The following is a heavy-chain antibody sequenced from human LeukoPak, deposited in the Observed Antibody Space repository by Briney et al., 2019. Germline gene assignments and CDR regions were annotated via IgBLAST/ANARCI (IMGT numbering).Heavy chain of an antibody. CDR3: ARGGHHVVRHFDY. D-gene: IGHD1-14*01. CDR1: GGFISSYY. V-gene: IGHV4-59*01. CDR2: IYYSGST. Sequence: SETLSLTCTVSGGFISSYYWSWIRQPPGKGLVWIGYIYYSGSTNYNPSLKSRVTISVDTSKNQYSLKLSSVTAADTAVYYCARGGHHVVRHFDYWGQGTLVTVSS. J-gene: IGHJ4*02.